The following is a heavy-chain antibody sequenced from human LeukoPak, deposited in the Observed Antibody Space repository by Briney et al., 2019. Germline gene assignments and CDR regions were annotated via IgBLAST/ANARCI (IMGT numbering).Heavy chain of an antibody. Sequence: GGSLRLSCEASGFTFSDYAMSWVRQAPGEGLEWVSAISGSGGSTYYADSVKGRFTISRDNSNNTLYLQMNSLRADDTAVCYCAKGDHYDFWSGYRYFDYWGQGTLVTVSS. J-gene: IGHJ4*02. CDR3: AKGDHYDFWSGYRYFDY. CDR2: ISGSGGST. D-gene: IGHD3-3*01. V-gene: IGHV3-23*01. CDR1: GFTFSDYA.